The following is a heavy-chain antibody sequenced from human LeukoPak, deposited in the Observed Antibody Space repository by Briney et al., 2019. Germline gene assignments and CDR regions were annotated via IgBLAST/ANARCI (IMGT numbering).Heavy chain of an antibody. J-gene: IGHJ4*02. CDR2: ISHNGGST. Sequence: GRSLRLSCAASGFTFSSYAMHWVRQAPGKGLEYVSAISHNGGSTYYANSVKGRFTISRDNSKNTLYLQMGSLRAEDMAVYYCAKDDYWGQGTLVTVSS. CDR1: GFTFSSYA. CDR3: AKDDY. V-gene: IGHV3-64*01.